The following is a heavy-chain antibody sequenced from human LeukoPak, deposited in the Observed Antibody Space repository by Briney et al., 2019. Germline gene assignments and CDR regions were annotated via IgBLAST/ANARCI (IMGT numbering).Heavy chain of an antibody. CDR1: GGSISSGGYS. Sequence: PSQTLSLTCAVSGGSISSGGYSWSWIWQPPGKGLEWIGYIYHSGSTYYNPSLKSRVTISVDRSKNQFSLKLSSVTAADTAVYYCASFHPMVRVFDYWGQGTLVTVSS. V-gene: IGHV4-30-2*01. D-gene: IGHD3-10*01. J-gene: IGHJ4*02. CDR3: ASFHPMVRVFDY. CDR2: IYHSGST.